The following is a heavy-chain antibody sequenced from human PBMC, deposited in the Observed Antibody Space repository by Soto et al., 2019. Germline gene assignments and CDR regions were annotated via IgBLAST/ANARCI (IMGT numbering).Heavy chain of an antibody. CDR3: CSDYDSGCYIGD. CDR2: IYYRGST. V-gene: IGHV4-30-4*01. Sequence: QVQLHESGPGLVRPSLTLSLTCNVSGGSISTADYYWSWIRQPPGKGLEWIGYIYYRGSTFYNPSLENRVATSIDTSKNQSSLILTSVTAADAAVYYCCSDYDSGCYIGDWGQGTLVTVSS. D-gene: IGHD3-22*01. J-gene: IGHJ4*02. CDR1: GGSISTADYY.